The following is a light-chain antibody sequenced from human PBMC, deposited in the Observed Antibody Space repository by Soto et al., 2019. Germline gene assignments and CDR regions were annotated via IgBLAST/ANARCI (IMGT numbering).Light chain of an antibody. J-gene: IGLJ1*01. CDR2: EVS. Sequence: QSALTQPHSVSGSPGQSITISCTGTSSNLGAYHFVSWYKQHPDKAPKLMIYEVSNRPSGVSNRFSGSKSVNTATLTISGVPDEDEDDYYCSSYSSSSTRVFGTGTKLTVL. CDR3: SSYSSSSTRV. CDR1: SSNLGAYHF. V-gene: IGLV2-14*03.